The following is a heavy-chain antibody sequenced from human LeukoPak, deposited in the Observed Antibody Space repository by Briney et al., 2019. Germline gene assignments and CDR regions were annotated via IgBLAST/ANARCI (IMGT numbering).Heavy chain of an antibody. CDR2: ISGSGGST. CDR3: SKDVRVVRGVIIHYCFAY. D-gene: IGHD3-10*01. Sequence: GGSLRLSCAASGLTFSSYAMSCVRQAPGKGLEWVSAISGSGGSTYYADSVKGRFTISRDNSKTTLYLQMNSLRAEAAAVYYCSKDVRVVRGVIIHYCFAYWRQGTVVTVSS. CDR1: GLTFSSYA. J-gene: IGHJ4*02. V-gene: IGHV3-23*01.